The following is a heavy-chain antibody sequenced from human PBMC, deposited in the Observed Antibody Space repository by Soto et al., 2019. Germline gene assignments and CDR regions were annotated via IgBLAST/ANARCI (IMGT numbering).Heavy chain of an antibody. CDR2: INAGNGNT. CDR1: GYTFTSYA. CDR3: ARDHEMATTVGAFDI. Sequence: ASVKVSCKASGYTFTSYAMHWVRQAPGQRLEWMGWINAGNGNTKYSQKFQGRVTMTRDTSTSTVYMELSSLRSEDTALYYCARDHEMATTVGAFDIWGQGTMVTVSS. D-gene: IGHD5-12*01. V-gene: IGHV1-3*01. J-gene: IGHJ3*02.